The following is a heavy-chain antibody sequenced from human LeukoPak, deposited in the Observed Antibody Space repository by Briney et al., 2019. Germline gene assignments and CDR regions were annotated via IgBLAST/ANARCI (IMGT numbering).Heavy chain of an antibody. Sequence: PGGSLRLSCEASGFSLSSYWMHWVHQAPGKGLVWVSRINSDGSSTGYADSVKGRFTISRDNAKNTLYLQMNSLKAEDTAVYYCGGSGSSDDYWGQGTLVTVSS. CDR3: GGSGSSDDY. V-gene: IGHV3-74*01. CDR1: GFSLSSYW. J-gene: IGHJ4*02. D-gene: IGHD3-10*01. CDR2: INSDGSST.